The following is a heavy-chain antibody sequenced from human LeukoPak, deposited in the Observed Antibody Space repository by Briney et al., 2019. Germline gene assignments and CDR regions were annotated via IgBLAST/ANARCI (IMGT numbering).Heavy chain of an antibody. CDR2: INHSGST. V-gene: IGHV4-34*01. D-gene: IGHD3-10*01. CDR3: ARFYGLATKSYYGMDV. CDR1: GGSFSGYY. Sequence: PSETLSLTCAVYGGSFSGYYWSWIRQPPGKGLEWIGEINHSGSTNYNPSLKSRVTISVDTSKNQFSLKLSSVTAADTAVYYCARFYGLATKSYYGMDVWGQGTTATVSS. J-gene: IGHJ6*02.